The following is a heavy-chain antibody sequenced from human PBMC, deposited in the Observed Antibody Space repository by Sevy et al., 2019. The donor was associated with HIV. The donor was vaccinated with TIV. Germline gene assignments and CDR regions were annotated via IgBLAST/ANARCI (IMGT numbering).Heavy chain of an antibody. J-gene: IGHJ3*02. Sequence: GGSLRLSCAASGFTVSSNYMSWVRQAPGKGLEWVSVIYSGGSTYYADSVKGRFTISTENSKNTLYLQMNSLRAEDTAVYYCAREGPSIAAGRWRAFDIWGQGTMVTVSS. CDR3: AREGPSIAAGRWRAFDI. D-gene: IGHD6-6*01. CDR1: GFTVSSNY. CDR2: IYSGGST. V-gene: IGHV3-53*01.